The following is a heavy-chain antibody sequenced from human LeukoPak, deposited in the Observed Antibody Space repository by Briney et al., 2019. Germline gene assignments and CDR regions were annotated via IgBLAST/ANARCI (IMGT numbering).Heavy chain of an antibody. CDR3: AKCSAGYYNDAFDI. CDR1: GFTFDNYA. CDR2: ISGGGAKR. D-gene: IGHD3-10*02. J-gene: IGHJ3*02. Sequence: GGSLRLSCAASGFTFDNYAMHWVRQAPGKGLEWVSYISGGGAKRHFSDSVKGRYTISRDNPKNTLYLQINNLRAEDTAMYYCAKCSAGYYNDAFDIWGRGTMVTVSS. V-gene: IGHV3-23*01.